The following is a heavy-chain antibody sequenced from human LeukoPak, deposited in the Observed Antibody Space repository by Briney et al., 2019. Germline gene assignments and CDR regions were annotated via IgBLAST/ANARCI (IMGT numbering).Heavy chain of an antibody. Sequence: PSETLSLTCAVSGGSISSSNWWSWVRQPPGQGLEWIGEIYHSGSTNYNPSLKSRVTISVDKSKNQFSLKLSSLTAADTAVYYCARLRRSRLAEFDYWGQGTLVTVSS. CDR1: GGSISSSNW. J-gene: IGHJ4*02. CDR3: ARLRRSRLAEFDY. CDR2: IYHSGST. D-gene: IGHD3-3*02. V-gene: IGHV4-4*02.